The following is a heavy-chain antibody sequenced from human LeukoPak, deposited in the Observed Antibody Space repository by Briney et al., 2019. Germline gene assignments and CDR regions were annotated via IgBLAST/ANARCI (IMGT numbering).Heavy chain of an antibody. CDR2: ISRSGSTT. Sequence: PGGSLRLSCVGSGFTFSAGSMNWVRQAPDKGLEWISYISRSGSTTYYGDSVKGRSTISRDNAKNSVFLQLNSLRDEDTAVYFCARDRPGKYYFDSWGQGALVIVSS. D-gene: IGHD1-14*01. CDR1: GFTFSAGS. J-gene: IGHJ4*02. CDR3: ARDRPGKYYFDS. V-gene: IGHV3-48*02.